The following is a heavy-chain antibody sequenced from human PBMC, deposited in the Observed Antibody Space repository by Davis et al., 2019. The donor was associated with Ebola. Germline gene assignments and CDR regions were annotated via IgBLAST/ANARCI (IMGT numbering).Heavy chain of an antibody. D-gene: IGHD3-10*01. CDR1: GGSFSAYY. J-gene: IGHJ4*02. V-gene: IGHV4-34*01. CDR2: IYHTGRT. Sequence: PSETLSLTCGVDGGSFSAYYWSWIRQSPEKGLEWIGEIYHTGRTTSNSALKSRVTISVDRSRSQFSLKLTSVTAADTAVYYCARMRCSLESCYKLYFDFWGQGALVTVSS. CDR3: ARMRCSLESCYKLYFDF.